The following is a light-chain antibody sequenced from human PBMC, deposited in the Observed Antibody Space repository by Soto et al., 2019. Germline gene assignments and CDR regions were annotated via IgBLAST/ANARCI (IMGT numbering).Light chain of an antibody. CDR3: SSYTSSSTRV. V-gene: IGLV2-14*01. Sequence: QSALTQPASVSGSPGXSITISCTGTSSDVGGYNYVSWYQQHPGKAPKLMIYEVSNRPSGVSNRFSGSKSGNTASLTISGLQAEDEADYYCSSYTSSSTRVFGGGTKLTAL. CDR2: EVS. J-gene: IGLJ3*02. CDR1: SSDVGGYNY.